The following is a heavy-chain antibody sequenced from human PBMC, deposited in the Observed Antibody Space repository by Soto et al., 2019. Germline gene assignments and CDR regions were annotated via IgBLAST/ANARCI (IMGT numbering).Heavy chain of an antibody. J-gene: IGHJ4*02. Sequence: EVQLVETGGGLVQPGGSLRLSCAASAFAFRRNYLSWVRQAPGKGLEWVSALSADGGAYYADSVKGRFAISRDNSKNTLDLHMDSLTAEDTAIYYCARDVIAVAGSADYWGQGTLVTVSS. V-gene: IGHV3-53*02. CDR1: AFAFRRNY. CDR2: LSADGGA. D-gene: IGHD6-19*01. CDR3: ARDVIAVAGSADY.